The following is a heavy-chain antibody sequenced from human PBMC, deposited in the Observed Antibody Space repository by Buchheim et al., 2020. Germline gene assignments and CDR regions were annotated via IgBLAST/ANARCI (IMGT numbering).Heavy chain of an antibody. D-gene: IGHD1-1*01. CDR1: GFSITASRTC. J-gene: IGHJ6*02. V-gene: IGHV2-70*10. Sequence: QVTLTESGPALVKPTQTLSLTCTFSGFSITASRTCVTWIRQPPGKALEWIARIDWDDGVHYSTSLKTRLTISKDTPKNQVDLILTNVDPVDTATYYCARCPNERFSSDRMDVWGQGTT. CDR2: IDWDDGV. CDR3: ARCPNERFSSDRMDV.